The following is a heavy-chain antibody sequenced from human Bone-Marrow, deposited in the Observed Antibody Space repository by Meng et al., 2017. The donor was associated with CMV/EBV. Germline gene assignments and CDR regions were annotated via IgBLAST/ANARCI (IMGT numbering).Heavy chain of an antibody. CDR2: IIPILGIA. Sequence: SVKVSCKASGGTFSSYAISWVRQAPGQGLEWMGGIIPILGIANYAQKCQGRVTITADKSTITAYMELSSLGSAETAVYYCARGVSASGPPEDYYVSSGYYYPPPPDGPRVMSGAFDIWGQGTMVTVSS. V-gene: IGHV1-69*10. J-gene: IGHJ3*02. CDR3: ARGVSASGPPEDYYVSSGYYYPPPPDGPRVMSGAFDI. CDR1: GGTFSSYA. D-gene: IGHD3-22*01.